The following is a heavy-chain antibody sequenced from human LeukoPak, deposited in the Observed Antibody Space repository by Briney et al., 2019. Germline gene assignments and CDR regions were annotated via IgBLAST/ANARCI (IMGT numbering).Heavy chain of an antibody. J-gene: IGHJ5*02. V-gene: IGHV1-2*02. D-gene: IGHD3-10*01. CDR3: ARAGYYYGSGSYYWFDP. CDR2: INPNSGGS. CDR1: GYTFTGYY. Sequence: ASVKVSCKASGYTFTGYYMHWVRQAPGQGLEWMGWINPNSGGSNYAQKFQGRVTMTRDTSISTAYMELSRLRSDDTAMYYCARAGYYYGSGSYYWFDPWGQGTLVTVSS.